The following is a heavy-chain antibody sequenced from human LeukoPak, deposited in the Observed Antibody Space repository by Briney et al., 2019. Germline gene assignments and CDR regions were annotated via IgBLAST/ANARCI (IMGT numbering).Heavy chain of an antibody. CDR2: INAGNGNT. CDR3: ARKLSTTYYYYGMDV. CDR1: GYTFTSYA. D-gene: IGHD1-1*01. V-gene: IGHV1-3*01. Sequence: ASVKVSCKASGYTFTSYAMHWVRQAPGQRLEWMGWINAGNGNTKYSQKFQGRVTITRDTSASTAYMELSSLRSEDTAVYYCARKLSTTYYYYGMDVWGQGTTVTVSS. J-gene: IGHJ6*02.